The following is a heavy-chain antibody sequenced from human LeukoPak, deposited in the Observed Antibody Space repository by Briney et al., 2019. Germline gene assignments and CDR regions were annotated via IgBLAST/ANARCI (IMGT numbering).Heavy chain of an antibody. CDR3: ANFIKGATRDFDY. V-gene: IGHV3-23*01. CDR2: ISGGGGST. J-gene: IGHJ4*02. D-gene: IGHD1-26*01. Sequence: GGSLRLSCAASGFTFSAYALSWVRQAPRKGLEWVSAISGGGGSTYYADSVKGRFTISRDNSKNTLYLQMNSLRAEDTAVYYCANFIKGATRDFDYWGQGTLVTVSS. CDR1: GFTFSAYA.